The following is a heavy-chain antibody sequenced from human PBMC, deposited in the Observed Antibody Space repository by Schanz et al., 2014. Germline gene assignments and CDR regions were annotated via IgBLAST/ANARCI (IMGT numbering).Heavy chain of an antibody. CDR2: VPFDGSQK. V-gene: IGHV3-30*04. D-gene: IGHD3-10*01. Sequence: QVQLVESGGGVVQPGRSLRLSCAASGFTFSSYALHWVRQAPGKGLEWVAFVPFDGSQKFYADSVKGRFTISRDNSKSTLYVEMNSLIVEDTAVDYCARIGGSVFDYWAQGTLVTVSS. CDR1: GFTFSSYA. CDR3: ARIGGSVFDY. J-gene: IGHJ4*02.